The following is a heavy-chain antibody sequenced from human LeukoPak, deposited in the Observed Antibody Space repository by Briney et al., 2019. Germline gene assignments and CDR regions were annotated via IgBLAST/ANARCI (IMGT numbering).Heavy chain of an antibody. CDR2: IIPIFGTA. Sequence: GASVKVSCMASGGTFSSYAISWVRQAPGQGLEWMGGIIPIFGTANYAQKFQGRVTITADESTSTAYMELSSLRSEDTAVYYCARAPDTAMPLGDYWGQGTLVTVSS. D-gene: IGHD5-18*01. J-gene: IGHJ4*02. CDR1: GGTFSSYA. CDR3: ARAPDTAMPLGDY. V-gene: IGHV1-69*13.